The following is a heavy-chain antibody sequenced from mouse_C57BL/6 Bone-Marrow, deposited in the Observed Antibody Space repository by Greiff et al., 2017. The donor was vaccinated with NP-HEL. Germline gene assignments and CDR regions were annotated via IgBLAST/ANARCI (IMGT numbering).Heavy chain of an antibody. CDR2: INPGSGGT. CDR1: GYAFTNYL. Sequence: VQLQQSGAELVRPGPSVKVSCKASGYAFTNYLIEWVKQRPGQGLEWIGVINPGSGGTNYNEKFKGKATLTADKSSSTAYIQLSSLTSEDSAVYFCARSGQLRLRLDYWGQGTTLTVSS. J-gene: IGHJ2*01. CDR3: ARSGQLRLRLDY. D-gene: IGHD3-2*02. V-gene: IGHV1-54*01.